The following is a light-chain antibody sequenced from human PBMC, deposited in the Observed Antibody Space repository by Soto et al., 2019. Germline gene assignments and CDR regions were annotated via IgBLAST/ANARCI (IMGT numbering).Light chain of an antibody. CDR3: SSFTSNRIYV. CDR2: GVT. V-gene: IGLV2-14*03. J-gene: IGLJ1*01. CDR1: HNDIGTYDY. Sequence: QSVLTQPTSVSGSPGQSITISCTGNHNDIGTYDYVSWYQQHPGRAPRLLIHGVTTRPSGISDRFSVSKSGLTASLTISGLQPEDEADYYCSSFTSNRIYVFGPGTKVTVL.